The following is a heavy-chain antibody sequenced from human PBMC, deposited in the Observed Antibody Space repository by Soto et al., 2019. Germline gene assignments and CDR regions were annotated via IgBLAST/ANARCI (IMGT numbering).Heavy chain of an antibody. CDR1: GFTFSSYG. CDR3: AKDVEMAHNWSY. V-gene: IGHV3-30*18. Sequence: ESGVGVVQPGRSLRLSCAASGFTFSSYGMHWVRQAPGKGLEWVAVISYDGSNKYYADSVKGRFTISRDNSKNTRYLQMNRLRAEDTAVYYCAKDVEMAHNWSYWCQGTLGSVSS. CDR2: ISYDGSNK. D-gene: IGHD1-1*01. J-gene: IGHJ4*02.